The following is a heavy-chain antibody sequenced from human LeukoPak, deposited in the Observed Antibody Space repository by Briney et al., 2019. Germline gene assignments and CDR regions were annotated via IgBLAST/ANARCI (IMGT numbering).Heavy chain of an antibody. CDR3: TREDY. CDR2: INPNSGDGVT. CDR1: GYTFTDYY. J-gene: IGHJ4*01. Sequence: ASLKVSCKASGYTFTDYYIHWVRQAPGQGLEWMGWINPNSGDGVTSNAQKFQGRVTMTRDTSISTAYMELSRLTSDDTAVYYCTREDYWGHGTLVTVSS. V-gene: IGHV1-2*02.